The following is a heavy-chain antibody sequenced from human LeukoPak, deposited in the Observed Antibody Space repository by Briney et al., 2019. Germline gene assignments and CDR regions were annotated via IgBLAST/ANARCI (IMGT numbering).Heavy chain of an antibody. CDR1: GFTFSSYG. CDR3: VWTAVASFDY. Sequence: GGSLRLSCAASGFTFSSYGMHWVRQAPGKGLEWVAFIRYDGSNKYYADSVKGRFTISRDNSKNTLYLQMNSLRAEDTAVYYCVWTAVASFDYWGQGTLVTVSS. D-gene: IGHD6-19*01. V-gene: IGHV3-30*02. CDR2: IRYDGSNK. J-gene: IGHJ4*02.